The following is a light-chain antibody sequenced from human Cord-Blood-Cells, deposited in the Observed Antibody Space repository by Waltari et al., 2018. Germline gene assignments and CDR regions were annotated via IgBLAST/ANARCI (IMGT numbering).Light chain of an antibody. J-gene: IGLJ1*01. Sequence: SYELTQPPSVSVSPGQTARITCPGDALPKQYAYWYQQKPGQAPVLVIYTDSERPSGSPERFSGSSSGTTVTLTISGVQAEDEADYYCQSADSSGTYVFGTGTKVTVL. V-gene: IGLV3-25*03. CDR1: ALPKQY. CDR3: QSADSSGTYV. CDR2: TDS.